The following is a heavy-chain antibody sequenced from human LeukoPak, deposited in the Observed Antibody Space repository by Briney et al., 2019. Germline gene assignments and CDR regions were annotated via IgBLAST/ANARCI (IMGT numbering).Heavy chain of an antibody. CDR3: AREGAAGHYYGMDV. D-gene: IGHD6-13*01. Sequence: GASVKVSCKASGYTFTSYYMHWVRQAAGQGLEWIGRINPSGGSTSYAQKFQGRVTMTRDTSTSTVYMELSSLSSEDTAVYYCAREGAAGHYYGMDVWGQGTTVTVSS. CDR1: GYTFTSYY. CDR2: INPSGGST. J-gene: IGHJ6*02. V-gene: IGHV1-46*01.